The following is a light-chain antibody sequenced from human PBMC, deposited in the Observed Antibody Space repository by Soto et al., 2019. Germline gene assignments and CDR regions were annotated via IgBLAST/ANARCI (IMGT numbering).Light chain of an antibody. CDR3: SSYAGSTNFFYV. CDR2: GNS. V-gene: IGLV1-40*01. CDR1: SSNIGAGYD. J-gene: IGLJ1*01. Sequence: QSVLTQPPSVSGAPGQRVTISCTGSSSNIGAGYDVHWYQQLPGTAPKLLIYGNSNRPSGVPDRFSGSKSGTSASLAITGLQAEDEADYYCSSYAGSTNFFYVFGSGTKLTVL.